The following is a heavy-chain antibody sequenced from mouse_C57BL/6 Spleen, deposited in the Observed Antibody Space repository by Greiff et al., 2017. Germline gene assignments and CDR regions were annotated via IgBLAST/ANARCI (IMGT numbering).Heavy chain of an antibody. D-gene: IGHD1-1*01. CDR2: IDPNSGGT. CDR3: AREGDYYGSSYTFAY. V-gene: IGHV1-72*01. Sequence: VQLQQPGAELVKPGASVKLSCKASGYTFTSYWMHWVKQRPGRGLEWIGRIDPNSGGTKYNEKFKSKATLTVDKPSSTAYMQLSSLPSEDSAVYYCAREGDYYGSSYTFAYWGQGTLVTVSA. CDR1: GYTFTSYW. J-gene: IGHJ3*01.